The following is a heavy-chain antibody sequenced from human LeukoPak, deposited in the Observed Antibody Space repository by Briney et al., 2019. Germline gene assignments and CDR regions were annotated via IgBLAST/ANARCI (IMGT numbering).Heavy chain of an antibody. D-gene: IGHD3-10*01. Sequence: SETLSLTCTVSGGSISSYYWSWIRQPPGKGLEWIGYIYYSGSTNYNPSLKSRVTISVDTSKNQFSLKLSSVTAADTAVYYCARGPSPYYYGSGSYLYALFFDYWGQGTLVTVSS. CDR1: GGSISSYY. V-gene: IGHV4-59*01. CDR2: IYYSGST. CDR3: ARGPSPYYYGSGSYLYALFFDY. J-gene: IGHJ4*02.